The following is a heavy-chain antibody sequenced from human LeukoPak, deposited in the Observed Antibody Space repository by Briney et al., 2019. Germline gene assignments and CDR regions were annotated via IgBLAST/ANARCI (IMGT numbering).Heavy chain of an antibody. Sequence: GASVKVSCKASGYTFTGYYMDWVRQAPGQGLEWVGSINPNSGDTNYAQQFQGRLTMPGDTSMRPAYMELSSLKSDDTAGYYCARGFGGNDPVNWGQGTQVSVS. CDR3: ARGFGGNDPVN. CDR1: GYTFTGYY. CDR2: INPNSGDT. V-gene: IGHV1-2*02. J-gene: IGHJ4*02. D-gene: IGHD2-15*01.